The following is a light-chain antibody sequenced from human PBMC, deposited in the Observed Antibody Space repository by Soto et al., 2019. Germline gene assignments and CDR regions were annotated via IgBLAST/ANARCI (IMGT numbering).Light chain of an antibody. J-gene: IGLJ1*01. CDR3: AAWDDSLSGYV. Sequence: QSALTQPPSASGTPGQRVTISCSGSSSNIGSNYVYWYQQLPGTAPKLLIYRNNQRPSGVPDRFSGSKSGTSASLVISGLRSEDEADYYCAAWDDSLSGYVFGTGTKVTVL. CDR2: RNN. CDR1: SSNIGSNY. V-gene: IGLV1-47*01.